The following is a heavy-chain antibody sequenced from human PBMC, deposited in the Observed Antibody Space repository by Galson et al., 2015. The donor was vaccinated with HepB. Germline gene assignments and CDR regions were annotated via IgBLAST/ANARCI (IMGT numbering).Heavy chain of an antibody. CDR3: ARAKEGRGYFDY. J-gene: IGHJ4*02. D-gene: IGHD3-10*01. V-gene: IGHV4-4*02. Sequence: LSLTCAVSGDSISNDRWWSWVRQPPGEGLEWIGEAYHSGGTNYRPSLTSRVTISVDKSKNQFSLKLTSVTAADTAVYYCARAKEGRGYFDYWGQGTLVTVSS. CDR1: GDSISNDRW. CDR2: AYHSGGT.